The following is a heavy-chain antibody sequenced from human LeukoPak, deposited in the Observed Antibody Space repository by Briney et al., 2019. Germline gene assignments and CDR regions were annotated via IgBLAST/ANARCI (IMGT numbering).Heavy chain of an antibody. J-gene: IGHJ4*02. Sequence: GGSLRLSCAASGFTFSSYAMSWVRQAPGKGLEWVSGISGSGGSTYYADSVKGRFTISRDNSKNTLYLQMNSPRAEDTAVYYCAKTTYYDFRSDYPEYYFDYWGQGTLVTVSS. D-gene: IGHD3-3*01. V-gene: IGHV3-23*01. CDR3: AKTTYYDFRSDYPEYYFDY. CDR1: GFTFSSYA. CDR2: ISGSGGST.